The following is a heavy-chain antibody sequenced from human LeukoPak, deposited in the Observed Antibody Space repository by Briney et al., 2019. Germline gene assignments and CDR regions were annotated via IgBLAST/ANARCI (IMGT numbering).Heavy chain of an antibody. J-gene: IGHJ6*02. CDR3: GTDSGSHYYGMDV. CDR1: GYTFTGYY. Sequence: GASVKVSCKASGYTFTGYYMHWVRQAPGQGLEWMGWINPNSGGTHYAQNFQGRVTMTRDTSISTAYMELNSLRSDDTAVYYCGTDSGSHYYGMDVWGQGTTVTVSS. V-gene: IGHV1-2*02. D-gene: IGHD1-26*01. CDR2: INPNSGGT.